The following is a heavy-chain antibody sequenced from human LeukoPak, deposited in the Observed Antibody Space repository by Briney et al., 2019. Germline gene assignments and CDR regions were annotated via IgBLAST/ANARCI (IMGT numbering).Heavy chain of an antibody. Sequence: PGGSLRLSCGASGFTFSRYAMNWVRQAPGQGLEWVAIISYGGNNQYYAESVKGRLTISRDNTKNTVYLQMNSLRPEDTAVYYCARDALEAAGPSYWGQGTLVTVSS. D-gene: IGHD1-1*01. CDR1: GFTFSRYA. CDR3: ARDALEAAGPSY. V-gene: IGHV3-30-3*01. CDR2: ISYGGNNQ. J-gene: IGHJ4*02.